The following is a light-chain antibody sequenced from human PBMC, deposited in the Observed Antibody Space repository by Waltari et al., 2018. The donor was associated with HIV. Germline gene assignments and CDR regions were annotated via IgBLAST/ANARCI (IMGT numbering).Light chain of an antibody. CDR1: SSDVGAYNY. V-gene: IGLV2-11*01. Sequence: LTQPRPVSGSPGQSVTISCTGTSSDVGAYNYVSWYQQHPGKAPKLMIYDVSKRPSGVPDRFSGSKSGNTASLTISGLQAEDEADYYCCSYAGSYTLRVFGGGTKLTVL. CDR2: DVS. CDR3: CSYAGSYTLRV. J-gene: IGLJ2*01.